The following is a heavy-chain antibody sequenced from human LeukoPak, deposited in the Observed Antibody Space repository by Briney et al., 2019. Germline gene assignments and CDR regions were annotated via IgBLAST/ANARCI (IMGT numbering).Heavy chain of an antibody. Sequence: SVPVSFKASGGTFINYAISWVRQAPGQGVEWMGGIIPIFDTANYVQKFQGRVTITTDESTSTAYMELSRLRSEETAVYYCAIPSFLAGLYYFDYWGQGTLVTVSS. D-gene: IGHD2-2*01. CDR3: AIPSFLAGLYYFDY. CDR2: IIPIFDTA. V-gene: IGHV1-69*05. J-gene: IGHJ4*02. CDR1: GGTFINYA.